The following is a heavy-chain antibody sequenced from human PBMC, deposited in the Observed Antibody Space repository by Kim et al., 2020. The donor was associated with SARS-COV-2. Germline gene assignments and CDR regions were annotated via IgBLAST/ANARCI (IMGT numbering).Heavy chain of an antibody. D-gene: IGHD6-13*01. CDR2: IRSKTKNYVT. J-gene: IGHJ4*02. Sequence: GGSLRLSCAASGFTFSDSTMHWVRQASGKGLEWVGRIRSKTKNYVTAYAASVKGRFTVSRDDSKSTEYLQMNSLRAGDTAIYYCIKSLGSSSDYWGRGTLVTVSS. CDR3: IKSLGSSSDY. V-gene: IGHV3-73*01. CDR1: GFTFSDST.